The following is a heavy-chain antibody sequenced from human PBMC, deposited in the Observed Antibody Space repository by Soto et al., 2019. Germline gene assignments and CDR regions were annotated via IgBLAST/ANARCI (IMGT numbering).Heavy chain of an antibody. J-gene: IGHJ5*02. V-gene: IGHV4-59*12. CDR2: IYYSGST. CDR1: GGSISSYY. CDR3: AREIKPGPAAILPWFDP. Sequence: SETLSLTCTVSGGSISSYYWSWIRQPPGKGLEWIGYIYYSGSTNYNPSLKSRVTISVDTSKNQFSLKLSSVTAADTAVYYCAREIKPGPAAILPWFDPWGQGTLVTVSS. D-gene: IGHD2-2*01.